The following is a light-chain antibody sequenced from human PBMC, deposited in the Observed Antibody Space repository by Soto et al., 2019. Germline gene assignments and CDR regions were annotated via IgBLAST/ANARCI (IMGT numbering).Light chain of an antibody. CDR3: QQYSDSSLS. J-gene: IGKJ1*01. V-gene: IGKV1-5*03. CDR2: TAS. Sequence: DIQMTQSPSTLSASIGDRITISCRASQNIDTWLAWYQQRPGEAPKLLIYTASNLENGVPSRFSGSGSGTPFTLTISSLQPEDIATYYCQQYSDSSLSFGQGTQVE. CDR1: QNIDTW.